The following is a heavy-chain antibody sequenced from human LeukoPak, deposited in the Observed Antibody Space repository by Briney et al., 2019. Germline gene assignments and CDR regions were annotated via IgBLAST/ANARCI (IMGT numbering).Heavy chain of an antibody. CDR3: ARVYFDSSGYPTTDYFDY. D-gene: IGHD3-22*01. Sequence: GGSLRLSSAASGFTFSSYAMSWVRQAPGKGLEWVSVISGSGGSTYYADSVKGRFTISRDNSKNTLYLQMNSLRAEDTAVYYCARVYFDSSGYPTTDYFDYWGQGTLVTVSS. CDR1: GFTFSSYA. CDR2: ISGSGGST. J-gene: IGHJ4*02. V-gene: IGHV3-23*01.